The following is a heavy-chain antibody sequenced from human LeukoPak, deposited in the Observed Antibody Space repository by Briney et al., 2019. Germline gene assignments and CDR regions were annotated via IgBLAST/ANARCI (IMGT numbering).Heavy chain of an antibody. CDR1: GGSISSSNW. CDR2: IYHSGST. J-gene: IGHJ4*02. V-gene: IGHV4-4*02. D-gene: IGHD1-20*01. Sequence: SETLSLTCAVSGGSISSSNWWSWVRQPPGKGLEWIGEIYHSGSTNYNPSLKSRVTISVDKSKNQFSLKLSSVTAADTAVYYCARVKRYNWNYVDYWGQGTLVTVSS. CDR3: ARVKRYNWNYVDY.